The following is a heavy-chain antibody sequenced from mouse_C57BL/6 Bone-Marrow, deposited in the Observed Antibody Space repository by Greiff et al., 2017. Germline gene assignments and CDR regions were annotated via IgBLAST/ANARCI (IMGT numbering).Heavy chain of an antibody. V-gene: IGHV1-82*01. Sequence: QVQLQQSGPELVKPGASVKISCKASGYAFSSSWMNWVKQRPGKGLEWIGRIYPGDGDTNYNRKFKGKATLTADKSSSTAYMQLSSLTSEDSAVYFCAREGVGGYWGQGTTLTVSS. CDR2: IYPGDGDT. D-gene: IGHD1-1*02. J-gene: IGHJ2*01. CDR3: AREGVGGY. CDR1: GYAFSSSW.